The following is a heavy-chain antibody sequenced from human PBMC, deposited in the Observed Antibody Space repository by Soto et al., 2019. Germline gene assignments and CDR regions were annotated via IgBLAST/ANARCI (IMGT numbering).Heavy chain of an antibody. D-gene: IGHD3-9*01. Sequence: PSETLSLTCTVSGGSISSYYWSWIRQPPGKGLEWIGYIYYSGSTNYNPSLKSRVTISVDTSKNQFSLKLGSVTAADTAVYYCARHPAYYDILTGYDKDRGTDYWGQGTLVTVSS. CDR1: GGSISSYY. J-gene: IGHJ4*02. CDR3: ARHPAYYDILTGYDKDRGTDY. CDR2: IYYSGST. V-gene: IGHV4-59*08.